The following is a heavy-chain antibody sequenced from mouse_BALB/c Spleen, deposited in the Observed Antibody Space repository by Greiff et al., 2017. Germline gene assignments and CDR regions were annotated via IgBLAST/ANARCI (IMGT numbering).Heavy chain of an antibody. CDR2: IHYSGST. D-gene: IGHD2-4*01. V-gene: IGHV3-1*02. CDR3: ASQSIYYDYFYAMDY. J-gene: IGHJ4*01. CDR1: GYSITSGYS. Sequence: EVKLVESGPDLVKPSQSLSLTCTVTGYSITSGYSWHWIRQFPGNKLEWMGYIHYSGSTNYNPSLKSRISITRDTSKNQFFLQLNSVTTEDTATYYCASQSIYYDYFYAMDYWGQGTSVTVSS.